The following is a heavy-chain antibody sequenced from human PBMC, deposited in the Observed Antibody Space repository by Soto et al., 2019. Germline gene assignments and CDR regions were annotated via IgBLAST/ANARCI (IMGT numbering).Heavy chain of an antibody. CDR1: GFTFSSYS. Sequence: GGSLRLSCAASGFTFSSYSMNWVRQAPGKGLEWVSSISSSSSYIYYADSVKGRFTIYRDNAKNSLYLQINSLRAEDKGDYYCARDDHHCSSTSCYYYYMDVWGKGTTVTVSS. CDR3: ARDDHHCSSTSCYYYYMDV. V-gene: IGHV3-21*01. J-gene: IGHJ6*03. CDR2: ISSSSSYI. D-gene: IGHD2-2*01.